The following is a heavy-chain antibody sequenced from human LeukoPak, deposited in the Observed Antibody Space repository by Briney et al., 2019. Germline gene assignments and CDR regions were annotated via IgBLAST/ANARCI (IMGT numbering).Heavy chain of an antibody. CDR2: ISAYNGNT. Sequence: ASVKVSCKASGYTFTSYGISWVRQAPGQRLEWMGWISAYNGNTNYAQKLQGRVTMTTDTSTSTAYMELRSLRSDDTAVYYCARVPGLYYYDSSAYYYAFDIWGQGTMVTVSS. CDR1: GYTFTSYG. CDR3: ARVPGLYYYDSSAYYYAFDI. J-gene: IGHJ3*02. V-gene: IGHV1-18*01. D-gene: IGHD3-22*01.